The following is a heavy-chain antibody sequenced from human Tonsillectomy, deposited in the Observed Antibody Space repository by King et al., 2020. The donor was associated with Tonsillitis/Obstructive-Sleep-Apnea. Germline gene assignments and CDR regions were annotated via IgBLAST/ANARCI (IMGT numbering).Heavy chain of an antibody. V-gene: IGHV1-69*10. CDR1: GGTFSSYA. Sequence: VQLVQSGAEVKKPGSSVKVSCKASGGTFSSYAISWVRQAPGQGLEWMGGIIPILGIANYAQKFQGRVTITADKSTSTAYMELSSLRSEDTAVYYCASGYYYDSSGYYTLYYYYYGMDVWGQGTTVTVSS. CDR3: ASGYYYDSSGYYTLYYYYYGMDV. D-gene: IGHD3-22*01. J-gene: IGHJ6*02. CDR2: IIPILGIA.